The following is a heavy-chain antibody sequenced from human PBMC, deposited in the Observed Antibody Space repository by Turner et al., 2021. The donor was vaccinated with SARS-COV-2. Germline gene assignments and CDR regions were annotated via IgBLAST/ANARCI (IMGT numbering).Heavy chain of an antibody. CDR2: ISGTGEV. V-gene: IGHV3-48*03. Sequence: EVQVVESGGGLVQPGGSLRLSCVASGFIFRDYEFNWVRQAPGKGLEWLSYISGTGEVVYYSDSVEGRFTISRDNSNNSVHLQMNSLRDEDTAIYYCARDHRPVVVPAAKRAGSYYYGMDVWGQGTTVTVSS. CDR1: GFIFRDYE. D-gene: IGHD2-2*01. CDR3: ARDHRPVVVPAAKRAGSYYYGMDV. J-gene: IGHJ6*02.